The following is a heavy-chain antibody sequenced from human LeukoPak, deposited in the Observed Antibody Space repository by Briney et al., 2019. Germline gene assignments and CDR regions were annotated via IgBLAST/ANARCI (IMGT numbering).Heavy chain of an antibody. J-gene: IGHJ4*02. D-gene: IGHD3-22*01. Sequence: SETLSLTCAVYGGSFSGYYWSWIRQPPGKGLEWIGEINHSGSTNYNPSLKSRVTISVDTSKNQFSLKLSSVTAADTAVYYCASSGYYFYFDNWGQGTLVTVSS. CDR1: GGSFSGYY. CDR2: INHSGST. V-gene: IGHV4-34*01. CDR3: ASSGYYFYFDN.